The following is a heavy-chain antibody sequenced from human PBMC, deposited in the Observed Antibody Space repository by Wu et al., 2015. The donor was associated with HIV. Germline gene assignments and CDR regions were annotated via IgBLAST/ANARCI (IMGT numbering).Heavy chain of an antibody. V-gene: IGHV1-69*05. CDR3: ARDFEVSGRGSGSGAFDY. Sequence: QVQLVQSGAEVKKPGSSVKISCKASGSTFNAVNWLRQAPGQGLEWMGGIIPLFGTTEYAHIFQDRVTITTDESTSTAYMELSSLRSEDTAVYYCARDFEVSGRGSGSGAFDYWGQGTLVTVSS. J-gene: IGHJ4*02. CDR2: IIPLFGTT. CDR1: GSTFNA. D-gene: IGHD3-10*01.